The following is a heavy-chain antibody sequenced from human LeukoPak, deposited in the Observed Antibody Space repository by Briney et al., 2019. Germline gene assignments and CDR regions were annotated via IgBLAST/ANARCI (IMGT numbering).Heavy chain of an antibody. V-gene: IGHV1-2*02. Sequence: ASVKVSCKASGYTFNSYGINWVRQAPGQGLEWMGWINPNSGGTNYAQKFQGRVTMTRDTSISTAYMELSRLRSDDTAVYYCASESARSSIDYWGQGTLVTVSS. D-gene: IGHD6-6*01. J-gene: IGHJ4*02. CDR2: INPNSGGT. CDR1: GYTFNSYG. CDR3: ASESARSSIDY.